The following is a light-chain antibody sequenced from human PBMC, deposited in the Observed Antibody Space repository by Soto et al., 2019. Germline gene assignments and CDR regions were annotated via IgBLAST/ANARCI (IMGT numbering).Light chain of an antibody. J-gene: IGLJ1*01. CDR3: SSYTSSSTLYV. Sequence: QSVLTQPASVSGSPGQSITISCTGTSSDIGGYYYVSWYQHHPGKAPKLLIYQVTNRPSRVSNRFSGSKSGNTASLTISGLQAEDEADYYCSSYTSSSTLYVFGTGTKVTVL. V-gene: IGLV2-14*01. CDR1: SSDIGGYYY. CDR2: QVT.